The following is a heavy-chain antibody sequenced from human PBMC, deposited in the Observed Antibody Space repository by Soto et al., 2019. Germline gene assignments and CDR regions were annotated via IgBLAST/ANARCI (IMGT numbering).Heavy chain of an antibody. Sequence: ASVKVSCKASGGSVSNYAISWVRQAPGQGLEWMGGIIPIFGTANYAQKFQGRVTITADKSTSTAYMELSSLRSEDTAVYYCARTISRAPSGPFLEWLFNELDYYYGMDVWGQGTTVTVSS. V-gene: IGHV1-69*06. J-gene: IGHJ6*02. CDR1: GGSVSNYA. D-gene: IGHD3-3*01. CDR3: ARTISRAPSGPFLEWLFNELDYYYGMDV. CDR2: IIPIFGTA.